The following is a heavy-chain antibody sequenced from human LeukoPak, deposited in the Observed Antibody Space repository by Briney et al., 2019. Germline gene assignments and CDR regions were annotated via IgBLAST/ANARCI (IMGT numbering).Heavy chain of an antibody. CDR1: GYTFINHG. D-gene: IGHD3-3*01. CDR2: VSAYNGRT. Sequence: ASVKVSCKASGYTFINHGISWVPQAPGQGLEWMGWVSAYNGRTEYAQKFQDRVTMTTDTSTTTGYMELRSLRSDDTAVYFCGRWSPDPNDSWGQGTLVTVSS. V-gene: IGHV1-18*01. J-gene: IGHJ4*02. CDR3: GRWSPDPNDS.